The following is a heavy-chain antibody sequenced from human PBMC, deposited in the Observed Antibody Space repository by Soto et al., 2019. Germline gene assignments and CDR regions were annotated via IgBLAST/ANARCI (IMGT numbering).Heavy chain of an antibody. J-gene: IGHJ4*02. CDR3: AKDKYSD. V-gene: IGHV3-23*01. CDR2: ISGSGLST. Sequence: GGSLRLSCAASGFTFSSSAMYWVRQAPGKGLEWVSTISGSGLSTYYADSVKGRFTISRDISRNTLYLQMNSLRAEDTAVYYCAKDKYSDWGQGTLVTVSS. CDR1: GFTFSSSA. D-gene: IGHD2-21*01.